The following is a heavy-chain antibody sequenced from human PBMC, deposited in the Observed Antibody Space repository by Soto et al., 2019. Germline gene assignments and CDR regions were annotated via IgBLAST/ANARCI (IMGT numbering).Heavy chain of an antibody. CDR2: IYYGGST. J-gene: IGHJ6*02. CDR3: ARRLGANYYYSAMDV. Sequence: SETLSLTCTVSGGSVSSGGYCWTWIRQHPGKGLEWIGYIYYGGSTYYNPSLESRVTISVDTSKNQFSLKLSSVTAADTAVYYCARRLGANYYYSAMDVWGQGTTVTVSS. V-gene: IGHV4-31*03. D-gene: IGHD5-12*01. CDR1: GGSVSSGGYC.